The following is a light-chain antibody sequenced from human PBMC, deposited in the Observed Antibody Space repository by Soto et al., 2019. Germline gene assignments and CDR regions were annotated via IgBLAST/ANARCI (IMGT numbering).Light chain of an antibody. Sequence: EIVLTQSPGTLSLSPGERATLSCRASQSVSSSYLAWYQQKPGQAPRLLIYGASSRATGIPDRFSGSGSGTDFTLTIRRLEPEDFAVYFCQQYGSSLFTFGPGTKGDIK. CDR2: GAS. CDR3: QQYGSSLFT. CDR1: QSVSSSY. V-gene: IGKV3-20*01. J-gene: IGKJ3*01.